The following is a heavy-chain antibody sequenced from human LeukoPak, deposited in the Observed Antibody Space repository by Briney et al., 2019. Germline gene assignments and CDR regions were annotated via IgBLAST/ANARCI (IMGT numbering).Heavy chain of an antibody. D-gene: IGHD7-27*01. CDR2: ISSSGSTI. CDR3: AKDRSNWGYSPDAFDI. V-gene: IGHV3-48*04. Sequence: GGSLRLSCAASGFTFSSYSMNWVRQAPGKGLEWVSYISSSGSTIDYADSVKGRFTISRDNAKNSLYLQMNSLRAEDTAVYYCAKDRSNWGYSPDAFDIWGQGTMVTVSS. J-gene: IGHJ3*02. CDR1: GFTFSSYS.